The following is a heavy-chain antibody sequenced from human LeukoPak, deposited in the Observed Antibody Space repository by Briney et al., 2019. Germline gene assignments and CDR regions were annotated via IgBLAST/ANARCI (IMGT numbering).Heavy chain of an antibody. CDR3: ARAGRRWLQLQSYYYYYMDV. J-gene: IGHJ6*03. V-gene: IGHV1-2*02. CDR1: AYTFTGYY. Sequence: ASVKVSCKASAYTFTGYYIHWVRQAPGQGLEWMGWINPNSGDTNYAQKFQGRVTMTRDTSISTAYMELSSLRSEDTAVYYCARAGRRWLQLQSYYYYYMDVWGKGTTVTVSS. CDR2: INPNSGDT. D-gene: IGHD5-24*01.